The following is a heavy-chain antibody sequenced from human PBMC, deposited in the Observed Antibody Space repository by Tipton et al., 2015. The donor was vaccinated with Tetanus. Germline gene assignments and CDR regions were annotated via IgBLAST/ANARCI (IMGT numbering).Heavy chain of an antibody. CDR2: INQDESET. D-gene: IGHD2-21*01. CDR3: ANKGGGDSDY. Sequence: SLRLSCVASGFTFSTSWMTWVRQAPGKGLEWVANINQDESETYYVDSVKGRFTISRDNAKNSLYLQMNSLRAEDTAVYYCANKGGGDSDYWGQGALVTVSS. CDR1: GFTFSTSW. J-gene: IGHJ4*02. V-gene: IGHV3-7*01.